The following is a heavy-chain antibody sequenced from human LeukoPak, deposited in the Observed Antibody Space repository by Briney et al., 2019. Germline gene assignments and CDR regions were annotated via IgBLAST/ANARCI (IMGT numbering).Heavy chain of an antibody. CDR3: AKVRIAVAGTEPFDY. CDR2: VSPPGGGT. CDR1: GLSFSYHG. J-gene: IGHJ4*02. Sequence: PGGSLRLSCAASGLSFSYHGMNWVRQAPGKGLEWLSGVSPPGGGTYYADSVKGRFTISRDDSRNTLSLQMDSLRVEDTAVYYCAKVRIAVAGTEPFDYWGQGTLVTVSS. V-gene: IGHV3-23*01. D-gene: IGHD6-19*01.